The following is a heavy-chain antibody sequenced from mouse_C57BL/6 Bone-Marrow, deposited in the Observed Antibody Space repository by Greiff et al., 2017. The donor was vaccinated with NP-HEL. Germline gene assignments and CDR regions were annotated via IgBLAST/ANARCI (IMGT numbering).Heavy chain of an antibody. J-gene: IGHJ3*01. V-gene: IGHV1-22*01. Sequence: VQLQQSGPELVKPGASVKMSCKASGYTFTDYNMHWVKQSHGKSLEWIGYINPNNGGTSYNQKFKGKATLTVNKSSSTAYMELRSLTSEDSAVYYCARIRDYGSSYWFAYWGQGTLVTVSA. D-gene: IGHD1-1*01. CDR2: INPNNGGT. CDR3: ARIRDYGSSYWFAY. CDR1: GYTFTDYN.